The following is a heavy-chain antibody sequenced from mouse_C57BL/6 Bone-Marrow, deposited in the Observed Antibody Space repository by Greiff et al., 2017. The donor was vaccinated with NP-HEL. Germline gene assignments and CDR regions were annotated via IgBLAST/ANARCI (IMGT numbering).Heavy chain of an antibody. CDR3: ARGTKGVATRGFGV. Sequence: QVQLQQSGAELARPGASVKLSCKASGYTFTSYGISWVKQSTGQGLEWIGEIYPRSGNTYYNEKFKGKATLTADKSSSTAYMELRSLTSEDSAVFCRARGTKGVATRGFGVWGTGTTVTVSS. CDR2: IYPRSGNT. V-gene: IGHV1-81*01. CDR1: GYTFTSYG. D-gene: IGHD1-1*01. J-gene: IGHJ1*03.